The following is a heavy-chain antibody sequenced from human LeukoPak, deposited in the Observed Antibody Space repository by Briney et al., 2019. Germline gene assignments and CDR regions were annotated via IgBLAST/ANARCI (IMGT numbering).Heavy chain of an antibody. D-gene: IGHD5-18*01. J-gene: IGHJ3*02. Sequence: GGSLRLSCAASGFTFSRYGISWVRQAPGKGLEWVSGISGSGASTYYAESVKGRFTISRDNSKNTLYLQMNSLRAEDTAVYYCARDLSSRGYTYGTPAFTFDIWGQGTMVTVSS. CDR3: ARDLSSRGYTYGTPAFTFDI. CDR1: GFTFSRYG. V-gene: IGHV3-23*01. CDR2: ISGSGAST.